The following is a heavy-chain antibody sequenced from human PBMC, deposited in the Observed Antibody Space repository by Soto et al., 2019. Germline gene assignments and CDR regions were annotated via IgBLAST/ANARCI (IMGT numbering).Heavy chain of an antibody. CDR2: ITSGGST. CDR1: GFTVSSVY. Sequence: EVRLVESGGGLVQPGGSLRLSCAASGFTVSSVYMTWVRQAPGKGLEWVSVITSGGSTYYADSVRGRFTISRHNSKNTLYLQMNSLRAEDTAVYYCARDILGGAYDFWHGGQGTLVTVSS. J-gene: IGHJ4*02. V-gene: IGHV3-66*01. D-gene: IGHD3-3*01. CDR3: ARDILGGAYDFWH.